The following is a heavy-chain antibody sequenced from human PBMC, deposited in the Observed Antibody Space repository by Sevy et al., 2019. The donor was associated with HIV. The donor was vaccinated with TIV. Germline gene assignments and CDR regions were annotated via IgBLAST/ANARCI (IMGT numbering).Heavy chain of an antibody. V-gene: IGHV1-18*01. J-gene: IGHJ4*02. CDR2: ISAYNGNT. Sequence: ASVKVSCKASGYTFISYGIRWVRQAPGQGPEWMGWISAYNGNTNYAQKLQGRVTMTTDTSTSKAYMELRSLRADDTAVYYCARGNAVVVDYWGQGTLVTVSS. CDR3: ARGNAVVVDY. D-gene: IGHD3-22*01. CDR1: GYTFISYG.